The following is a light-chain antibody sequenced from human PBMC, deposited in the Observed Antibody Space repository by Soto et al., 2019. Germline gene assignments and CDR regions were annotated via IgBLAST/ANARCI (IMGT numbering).Light chain of an antibody. CDR2: SAS. CDR3: QQYYSFPWT. Sequence: IQMTQAPSSVSASVGARYTISCPASQSIYKYLHWYKQEPGKAPNIXIYSASALQSGVPSRLSGSGSGTDFTLTISCLKSEDFETYYCQQYYSFPWTFGQGTKVDIK. CDR1: QSIYKY. J-gene: IGKJ1*01. V-gene: IGKV1-39*01.